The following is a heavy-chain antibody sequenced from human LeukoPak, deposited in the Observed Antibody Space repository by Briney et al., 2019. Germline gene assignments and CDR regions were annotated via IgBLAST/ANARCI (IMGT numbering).Heavy chain of an antibody. CDR3: ARVSCGGDCYSTYYYYYYGMDV. D-gene: IGHD2-21*02. V-gene: IGHV1-18*01. CDR2: ISAYNGNT. CDR1: GYTFTSYG. J-gene: IGHJ6*02. Sequence: ASVKVSCKASGYTFTSYGISWVRQAPGQGLEWMGWISAYNGNTNYAQKLQGRVTMTTDTSTSTAYMELRSLRSDDTAVYYCARVSCGGDCYSTYYYYYYGMDVWGQGTTVTVSS.